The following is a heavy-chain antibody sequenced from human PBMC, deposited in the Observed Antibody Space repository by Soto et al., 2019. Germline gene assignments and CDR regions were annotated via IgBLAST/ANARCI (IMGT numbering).Heavy chain of an antibody. Sequence: QVQLVQSGAEVKKPGASVKVSCKASGYSFTSYDMNWVRQAPGQGLEWMGWVNPNSGDTDYAQKFQDRVTMTTDTSIRTAYMELSSLRSEDTAVYYCARVSFLAPVTGAEIFDFWGQGTMVTVS. V-gene: IGHV1-8*01. J-gene: IGHJ3*01. CDR1: GYSFTSYD. D-gene: IGHD2-21*02. CDR2: VNPNSGDT. CDR3: ARVSFLAPVTGAEIFDF.